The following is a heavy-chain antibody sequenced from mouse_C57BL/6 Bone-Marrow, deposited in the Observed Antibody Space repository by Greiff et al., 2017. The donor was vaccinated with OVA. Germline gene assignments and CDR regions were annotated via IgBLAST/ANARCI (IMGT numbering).Heavy chain of an antibody. Sequence: QVQLQQPGAELVKPGASVKMSCKASGYNFTSYWITWVKQRPGQGLEWIGDIYPGSGSTNYNEKFKSKATLTVDTSSSTAYMQLSSLTSYDSAVYYCASWGYYLDYWGQGTTLTVSS. CDR1: GYNFTSYW. CDR3: ASWGYYLDY. V-gene: IGHV1-55*01. CDR2: IYPGSGST. J-gene: IGHJ2*01.